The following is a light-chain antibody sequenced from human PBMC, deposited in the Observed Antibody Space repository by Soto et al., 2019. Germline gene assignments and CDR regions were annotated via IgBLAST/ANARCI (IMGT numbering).Light chain of an antibody. CDR2: EVN. Sequence: QSALTQPPSASGSPGQSVAISCTGTSSDVGGYNYVSWYQQHPGKAPKLMIYEVNKRPSGVPDRSSGSKSGNTASLTVSGLQAEDEADYYCSSYAGSSNVFRTGTKVTVL. J-gene: IGLJ1*01. V-gene: IGLV2-8*01. CDR1: SSDVGGYNY. CDR3: SSYAGSSNV.